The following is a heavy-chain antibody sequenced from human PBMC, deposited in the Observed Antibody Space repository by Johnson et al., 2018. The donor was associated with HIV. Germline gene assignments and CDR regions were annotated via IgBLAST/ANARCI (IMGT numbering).Heavy chain of an antibody. CDR2: IKQDGSEK. J-gene: IGHJ3*02. CDR1: GFTFSSYW. V-gene: IGHV3-7*03. CDR3: AREGVGTTSDDAFDI. D-gene: IGHD7-27*01. Sequence: VQLVESGGGVVQPGRSLRLSCAASGFTFSSYWMSWVRQAPGKGLEWVANIKQDGSEKYYVDSVRGRFTISRDNAQNSLNLQMNSLRAEDTAVYYCAREGVGTTSDDAFDIWGQGTMVTVSS.